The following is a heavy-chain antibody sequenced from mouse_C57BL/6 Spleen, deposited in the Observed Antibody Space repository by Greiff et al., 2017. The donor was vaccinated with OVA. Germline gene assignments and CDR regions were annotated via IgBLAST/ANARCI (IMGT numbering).Heavy chain of an antibody. V-gene: IGHV1-69*01. Sequence: QVQLQQPGAELVMPGASVKLSCKASGYTFTSYWMHWVKQRPGQGLEWIGEIDPSDSYTNYNQKFKGKSTLTVDKSSSTAYMQLSSLTSEDSAVYYCASGLLRGFDYWGQGTTITVSS. CDR2: IDPSDSYT. D-gene: IGHD1-1*01. J-gene: IGHJ2*01. CDR3: ASGLLRGFDY. CDR1: GYTFTSYW.